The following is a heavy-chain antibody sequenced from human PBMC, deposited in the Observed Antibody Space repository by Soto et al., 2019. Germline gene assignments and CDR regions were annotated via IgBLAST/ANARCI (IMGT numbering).Heavy chain of an antibody. V-gene: IGHV3-23*01. CDR1: LFTFSSYA. D-gene: IGHD1-26*01. CDR3: ALPAADAFDI. CDR2: ISGSGGST. J-gene: IGHJ3*02. Sequence: TVWALRHSCASSLFTFSSYARSLVLQSPGKGLEWVSAISGSGGSTYYADSVKGRFTISRDNSKNTLYLQMNSLRAEDTAVYYCALPAADAFDIWGQGTMVTVSS.